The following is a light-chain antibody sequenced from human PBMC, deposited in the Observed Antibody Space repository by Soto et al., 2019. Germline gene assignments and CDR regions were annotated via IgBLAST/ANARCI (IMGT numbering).Light chain of an antibody. CDR1: QSVSSSY. CDR2: AAS. J-gene: IGKJ4*01. Sequence: EIVLTQSPGTLSLSPGERATLSCRASQSVSSSYLAWYQQKPGQAPRLLIYAASIRATGIPDRFSGSGSGTEFTLTISRLEPEDIAGFYCHQYGTSPATFGGGTTVEIK. V-gene: IGKV3-20*01. CDR3: HQYGTSPAT.